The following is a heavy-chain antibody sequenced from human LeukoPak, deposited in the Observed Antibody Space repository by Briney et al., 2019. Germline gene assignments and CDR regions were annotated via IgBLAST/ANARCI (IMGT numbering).Heavy chain of an antibody. D-gene: IGHD2-2*01. CDR2: IYSFGNT. V-gene: IGHV4-59*01. J-gene: IGHJ3*02. Sequence: SETLSLTCSASGGSMSSYYWSWIRQPPGKGLEWIGYIYSFGNTNYNPSLKSRITISIDTSKNLFSLKLSSVTAADTAVYYCARLPGRDCSSTSCRFLRAFDIWGQGTLVTVSS. CDR3: ARLPGRDCSSTSCRFLRAFDI. CDR1: GGSMSSYY.